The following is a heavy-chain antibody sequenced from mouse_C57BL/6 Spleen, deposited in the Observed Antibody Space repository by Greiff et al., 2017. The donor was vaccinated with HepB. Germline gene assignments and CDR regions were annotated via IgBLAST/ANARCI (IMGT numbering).Heavy chain of an antibody. D-gene: IGHD1-1*01. CDR3: ARAGGSSPHYYAMDY. Sequence: QVQLQQPGAELVKPGASVKLSCKASGYTFTSYWMHWVKQRPGQGLEWIGMIHPNSGSTNYNEKFKSKATLTVDKSSRTAYMQLSSLTSEDSAVYYCARAGGSSPHYYAMDYWGQGTSVTVSS. CDR2: IHPNSGST. V-gene: IGHV1-64*01. CDR1: GYTFTSYW. J-gene: IGHJ4*01.